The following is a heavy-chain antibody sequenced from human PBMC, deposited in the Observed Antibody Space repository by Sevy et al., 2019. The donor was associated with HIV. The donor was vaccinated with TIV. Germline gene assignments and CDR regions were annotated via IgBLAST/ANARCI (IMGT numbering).Heavy chain of an antibody. CDR3: ATPKYVGYDYESLDI. Sequence: ASVKVSCKVSGYTLTKLSMHWVRQAPGKGLEWMGGFDPEDGETIYAQKFQGRVTMTEDTSTDTAYMEMSSLRSEDTSVYYCATPKYVGYDYESLDIWGQGTMVPVSS. D-gene: IGHD5-12*01. CDR1: GYTLTKLS. J-gene: IGHJ3*02. CDR2: FDPEDGET. V-gene: IGHV1-24*01.